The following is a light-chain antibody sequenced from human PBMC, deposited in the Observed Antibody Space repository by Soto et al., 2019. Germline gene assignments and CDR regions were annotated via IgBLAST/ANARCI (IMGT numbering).Light chain of an antibody. Sequence: DIQMTQSPSTLSASVGDRVTITCRASQSITHCLAWYQQKPGKAPKLLIFDASSLRSGVPSRFSGSVSGTEFPLTIISRQPEDVKTYYCQQHNTYSPYTFGPGTKLEIK. CDR2: DAS. CDR3: QQHNTYSPYT. CDR1: QSITHC. V-gene: IGKV1-5*03. J-gene: IGKJ2*01.